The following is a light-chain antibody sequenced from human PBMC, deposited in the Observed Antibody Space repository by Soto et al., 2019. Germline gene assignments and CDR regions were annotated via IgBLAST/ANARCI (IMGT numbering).Light chain of an antibody. Sequence: EVGMTQSPATLSVSAGERATLSCRASQSVTTNMAWYQQKPGQAPRLLIYGISTRATDVPARFSGSGSGTEFTLTISGLQSEDFAVYYCQQYNKWPLTFGGGTKVDIK. V-gene: IGKV3-15*01. J-gene: IGKJ4*01. CDR2: GIS. CDR3: QQYNKWPLT. CDR1: QSVTTN.